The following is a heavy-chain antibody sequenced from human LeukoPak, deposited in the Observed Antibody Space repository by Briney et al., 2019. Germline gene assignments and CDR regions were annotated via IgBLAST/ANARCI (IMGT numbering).Heavy chain of an antibody. CDR1: GGSISIYY. J-gene: IGHJ3*02. V-gene: IGHV4-59*01. CDR2: IYYSGST. CDR3: ARGSWGSVRDDAFDI. Sequence: SETLSLTCTVSGGSISIYYWSWIRQPPGKGLEWIGYIYYSGSTNYNPSLKSRVTISVDTSKNQFSLKLSSVTAADTAVYYCARGSWGSVRDDAFDIWGQGTMVTVSS. D-gene: IGHD3-16*01.